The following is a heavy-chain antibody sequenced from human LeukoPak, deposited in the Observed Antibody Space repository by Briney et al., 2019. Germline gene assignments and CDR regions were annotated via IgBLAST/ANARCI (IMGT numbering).Heavy chain of an antibody. CDR1: GGSISSYY. D-gene: IGHD6-25*01. CDR2: IYYSGST. V-gene: IGHV4-59*01. J-gene: IGHJ3*02. CDR3: ARDKGRLADAFDI. Sequence: SETLSLACTVSGGSISSYYWSWIRQPPGKGLEWIGYIYYSGSTNYNPSLKSRVTISVDTSKNQFSLKLSSVTAADTAVYYCARDKGRLADAFDIWGQGTMVTVSS.